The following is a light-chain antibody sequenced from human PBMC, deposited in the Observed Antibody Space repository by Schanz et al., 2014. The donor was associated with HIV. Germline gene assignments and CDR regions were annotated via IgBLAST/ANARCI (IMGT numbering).Light chain of an antibody. CDR1: QSVSSSS. Sequence: EIVLTQSPGTLSLSPGERATLSCRASQSVSSSSLAWYQQKPGQAPRLLMSAASSRATGIPDRFSGSGSGTDFTLTISRLEPDDFAVYYCHHYGDSRGTFGGGTEVDI. V-gene: IGKV3-20*01. J-gene: IGKJ4*02. CDR3: HHYGDSRGT. CDR2: AAS.